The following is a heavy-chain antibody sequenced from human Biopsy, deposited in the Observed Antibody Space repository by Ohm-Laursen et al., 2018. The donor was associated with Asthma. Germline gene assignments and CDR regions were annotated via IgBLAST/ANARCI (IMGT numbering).Heavy chain of an antibody. D-gene: IGHD2-21*02. CDR2: ISNDGSSK. V-gene: IGHV3-30*03. Sequence: SLRLSCAASGFTFSSYGMHWVRQAPGKGLEWVALISNDGSSKYYADSVKGRFTISRDISKNTLYLQLNSLRAEDTAVYYCARSDCGSGGYCYIPFYFWGQGTLVTVSS. CDR3: ARSDCGSGGYCYIPFYF. J-gene: IGHJ4*02. CDR1: GFTFSSYG.